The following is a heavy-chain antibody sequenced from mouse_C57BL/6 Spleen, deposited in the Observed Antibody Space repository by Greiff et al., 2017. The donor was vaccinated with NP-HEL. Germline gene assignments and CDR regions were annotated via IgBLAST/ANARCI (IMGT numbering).Heavy chain of an antibody. CDR3: ARAYDGYYRAGFAY. Sequence: QVQLQQPGAELVRPGTSVKLSCKASGYTFTSYWMHWVKQRPGQGLEWIGVIDPSDSYTNYNQKFKGKATLTVDTSSSTAYMQLSSLTSEDSAVYYCARAYDGYYRAGFAYWGQGTLVTVSA. D-gene: IGHD2-3*01. CDR1: GYTFTSYW. J-gene: IGHJ3*01. CDR2: IDPSDSYT. V-gene: IGHV1-59*01.